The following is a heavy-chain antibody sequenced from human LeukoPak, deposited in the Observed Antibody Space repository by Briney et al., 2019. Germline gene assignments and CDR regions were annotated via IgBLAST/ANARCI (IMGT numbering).Heavy chain of an antibody. CDR1: GGSISSYY. V-gene: IGHV4-59*08. CDR2: IYYSGST. D-gene: IGHD5-12*01. CDR3: ARQGYSAYEILDY. Sequence: PSETLSLTCTVSGGSISSYYWSWLRQPPGKGLEWIGYIYYSGSTNYSPSLKSRVTISVDTSKNQFSLKLSSVTAADTAVYYCARQGYSAYEILDYWGQGTLVTVSS. J-gene: IGHJ4*02.